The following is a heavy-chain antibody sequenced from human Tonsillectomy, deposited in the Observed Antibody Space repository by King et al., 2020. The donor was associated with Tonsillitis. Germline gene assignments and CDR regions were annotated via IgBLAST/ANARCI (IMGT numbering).Heavy chain of an antibody. V-gene: IGHV3-74*01. J-gene: IGHJ4*02. D-gene: IGHD3-22*01. CDR3: TRAAYFYDSSGDYPDFDY. Sequence: VQLVESGGGLVQPGGSLRLSCAVSGFTFRNYWMHWVRQVPGKGLIWVARINTDGSSISYVDSVKGRFTISRDNAKNTLYLQMNSLRAEDTAVYYCTRAAYFYDSSGDYPDFDYWGQGPLVTVSS. CDR2: INTDGSSI. CDR1: GFTFRNYW.